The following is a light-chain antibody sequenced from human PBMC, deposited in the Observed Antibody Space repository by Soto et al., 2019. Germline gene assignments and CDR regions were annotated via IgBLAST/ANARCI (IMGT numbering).Light chain of an antibody. CDR3: CSYISRSTSVL. Sequence: QSALTQPASVSGSPGQSITISCTGTSSDVGSYNFVSWYQQSPGKAPKLMIYEGTKRPSGVSNRFSASKSGNTASLTISGLQAEDEADYYCCSYISRSTSVLFGGGTKLTVL. V-gene: IGLV2-23*01. J-gene: IGLJ2*01. CDR2: EGT. CDR1: SSDVGSYNF.